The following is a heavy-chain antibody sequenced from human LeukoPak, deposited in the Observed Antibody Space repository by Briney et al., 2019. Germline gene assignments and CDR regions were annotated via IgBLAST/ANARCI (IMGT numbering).Heavy chain of an antibody. CDR2: INHSGST. V-gene: IGHV4-34*01. D-gene: IGHD6-19*01. CDR1: GGSFSGDY. CDR3: ARGTHSSGWYWGPGFDY. J-gene: IGHJ4*02. Sequence: SESLSLTCAVDGGSFSGDYWSWIRQPPGKGREWIGEINHSGSTNYNPSLKSRVTLSVATSKNHFSLKLSPVTAADTAVYYCARGTHSSGWYWGPGFDYWGQGTLVTVSS.